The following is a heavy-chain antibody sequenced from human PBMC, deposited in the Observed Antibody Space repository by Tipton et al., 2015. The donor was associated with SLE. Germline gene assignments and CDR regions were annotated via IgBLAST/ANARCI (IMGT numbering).Heavy chain of an antibody. V-gene: IGHV1-18*01. J-gene: IGHJ4*02. D-gene: IGHD3-10*01. CDR3: AIGSLLPWFGELPDY. CDR2: ISPYNGNT. Sequence: QSGAEVKKPGASVKVSCKASGYTFTSYGISWVRQAPGQGLEWMGWISPYNGNTNYAQKLQGRVTMTTDTSTSTAYMELRGLRSDDTAVYYCAIGSLLPWFGELPDYWGQGTLVTVSS. CDR1: GYTFTSYG.